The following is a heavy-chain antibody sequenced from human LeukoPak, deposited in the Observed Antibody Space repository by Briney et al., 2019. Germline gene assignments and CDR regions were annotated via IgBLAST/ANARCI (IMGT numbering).Heavy chain of an antibody. D-gene: IGHD6-19*01. CDR3: ARVAVAGTAYYFDY. CDR1: GGSISSYY. V-gene: IGHV4-59*12. Sequence: SETLSLTCTVSGGSISSYYWSWIRQPPGKGLEWIGYIYYSGSTNYNPSLKSRVTISVDKSKNQFSLELSSVTAADTAVYYCARVAVAGTAYYFDYWGQGTLVTVSS. CDR2: IYYSGST. J-gene: IGHJ4*02.